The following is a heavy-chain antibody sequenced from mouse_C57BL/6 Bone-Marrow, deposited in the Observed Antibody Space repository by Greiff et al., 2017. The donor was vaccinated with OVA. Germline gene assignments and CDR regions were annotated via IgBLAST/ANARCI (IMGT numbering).Heavy chain of an antibody. J-gene: IGHJ3*01. D-gene: IGHD1-1*01. CDR2: ISYDGSN. CDR1: GYSITSGYY. Sequence: EVKLQESGPGLVKPSQSLSLTCSVTGYSITSGYYWNWIRQFPGNKLEWMGYISYDGSNNYNPSLKNRISITRDTSKNQFFLKLNSVTTEDTATYYCARERYYGTAYWGQGTLVTVSA. CDR3: ARERYYGTAY. V-gene: IGHV3-6*01.